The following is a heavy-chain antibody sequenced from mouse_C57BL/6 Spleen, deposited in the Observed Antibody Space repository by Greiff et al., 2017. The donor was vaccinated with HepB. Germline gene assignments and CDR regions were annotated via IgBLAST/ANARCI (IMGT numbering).Heavy chain of an antibody. CDR2: INPSNGGT. CDR3: AYYGSSYGNYYAMDY. Sequence: VQLQQSGTELVKPGASVKLSCKASGYTFTSYWMHWVKQRPGQGLEWIGNINPSNGGTNYNEKFKSKATLTVDKSSSTAYMQLSSLTSEDSAVYYCAYYGSSYGNYYAMDYWGQGTSVTVSS. V-gene: IGHV1-53*01. J-gene: IGHJ4*01. CDR1: GYTFTSYW. D-gene: IGHD1-1*01.